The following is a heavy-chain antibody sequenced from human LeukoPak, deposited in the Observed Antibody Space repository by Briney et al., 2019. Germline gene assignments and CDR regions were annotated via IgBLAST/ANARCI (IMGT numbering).Heavy chain of an antibody. D-gene: IGHD2-15*01. J-gene: IGHJ4*02. CDR2: INPNSGGT. V-gene: IGHV1-2*02. CDR3: ATVVAAEYYFDY. Sequence: ASVKVSCKASGYIFTGYYMHWVRQAPGQGLEWMGWINPNSGGTNYAQKFQGRVTMTRDTSISTAYMELSRLRSDDTAVYYCATVVAAEYYFDYWGQGTLVTVSS. CDR1: GYIFTGYY.